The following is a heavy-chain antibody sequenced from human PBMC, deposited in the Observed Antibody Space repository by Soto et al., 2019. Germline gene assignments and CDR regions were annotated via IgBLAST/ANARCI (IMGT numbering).Heavy chain of an antibody. Sequence: QVELVQSGVEVKKPGASVKVSCKASGYTFTNHGLSWVRQAPGQGLEWMGWISASNGDTKYAQKFLGRVTVTTDTSTSTGYMELRSLKSEDTAVYYCARMVRGSKIDYYDYMDVWGKGTTVTVSS. V-gene: IGHV1-18*04. CDR3: ARMVRGSKIDYYDYMDV. D-gene: IGHD3-10*01. J-gene: IGHJ6*03. CDR2: ISASNGDT. CDR1: GYTFTNHG.